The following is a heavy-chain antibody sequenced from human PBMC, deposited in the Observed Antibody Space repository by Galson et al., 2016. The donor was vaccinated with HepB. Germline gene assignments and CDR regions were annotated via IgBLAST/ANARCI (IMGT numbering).Heavy chain of an antibody. Sequence: SVKVSCKASGYSIATYALHWVRQAPGQRLEWMGWINAASGNTKYSQMFQGRVTLTRDTSASTAYMELTSLRFEDTAVYYCARDGDFYDDSGYYYRWFDPWGQGTLVTVSS. CDR2: INAASGNT. CDR3: ARDGDFYDDSGYYYRWFDP. J-gene: IGHJ5*02. V-gene: IGHV1-3*01. D-gene: IGHD3-22*01. CDR1: GYSIATYA.